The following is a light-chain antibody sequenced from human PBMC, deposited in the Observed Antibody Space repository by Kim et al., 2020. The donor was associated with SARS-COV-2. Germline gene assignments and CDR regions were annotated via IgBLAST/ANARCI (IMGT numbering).Light chain of an antibody. J-gene: IGLJ2*01. CDR3: QVWDSSTGAV. CDR2: QDS. V-gene: IGLV3-1*01. CDR1: KLGDKY. Sequence: SYELTQPPSVSVSPGQTASITCSGDKLGDKYACWYQQKPGQSPVLVIYQDSKRPSGIPERFSGSNSGNTATLTISGTQAMDEADYYCQVWDSSTGAVFGGGTKLTVL.